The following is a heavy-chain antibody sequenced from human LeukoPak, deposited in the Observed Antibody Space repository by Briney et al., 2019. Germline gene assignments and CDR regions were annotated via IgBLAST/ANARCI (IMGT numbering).Heavy chain of an antibody. D-gene: IGHD3-10*01. J-gene: IGHJ4*02. CDR1: GYSFTSYW. CDR3: ARSSAMTYNGPRDY. CDR2: IYPGDSDT. V-gene: IGHV5-51*01. Sequence: GESLQISCKGSGYSFTSYWIGWVRPMPGKGLEWIGIIYPGDSDTRYSPSFQGQVTISADKSISTAFLQWSSLQASDTAMYYCARSSAMTYNGPRDYWGQGTLVTVSS.